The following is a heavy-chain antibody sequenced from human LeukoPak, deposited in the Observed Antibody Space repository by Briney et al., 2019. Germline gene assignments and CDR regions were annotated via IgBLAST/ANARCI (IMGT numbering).Heavy chain of an antibody. Sequence: GGSLRLSCAASGFTFSNAWMSWVRQAPGKGLEWVSYISSSSTIYYADSVKGRFTISRDNAKNSLYLQMNSLRDEDTAVYYCARDPRGGWFDYWGQGTLVTVSS. CDR1: GFTFSNAW. V-gene: IGHV3-69-1*01. CDR3: ARDPRGGWFDY. J-gene: IGHJ4*02. D-gene: IGHD6-19*01. CDR2: ISSSSTI.